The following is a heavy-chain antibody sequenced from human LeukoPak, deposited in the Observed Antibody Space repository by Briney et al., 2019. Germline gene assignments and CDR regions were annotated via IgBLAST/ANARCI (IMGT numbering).Heavy chain of an antibody. CDR2: NDGGGT. Sequence: SETLSLTCAVSGGSVSTDSSYWNWIRPAPGMGLEWIGYNDGGGTNYNPSLKSRVTISIDTSKNQFSLKVTSVTAEDTAVYYCARDTYNCNDYYYYGMGVWGKGTTVTVSS. CDR3: ARDTYNCNDYYYYGMGV. V-gene: IGHV4-61*01. D-gene: IGHD1-1*01. CDR1: GGSVSTDSSY. J-gene: IGHJ6*04.